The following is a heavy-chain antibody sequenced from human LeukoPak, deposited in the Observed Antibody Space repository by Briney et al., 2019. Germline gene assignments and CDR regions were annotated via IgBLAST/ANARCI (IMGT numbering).Heavy chain of an antibody. CDR1: GGSISGSRT. J-gene: IGHJ4*01. CDR3: ARVFTAAGLDF. Sequence: SETLSLTCTVSGGSISGSRTWGWIRQPPGKGLEWIGNIHYDGRTASNPSLKSRVTISLDTSKNQFSLKVSSVTAADTAFYYCARVFTAAGLDFWGQGTLDTVSS. D-gene: IGHD6-25*01. CDR2: IHYDGRT. V-gene: IGHV4-39*07.